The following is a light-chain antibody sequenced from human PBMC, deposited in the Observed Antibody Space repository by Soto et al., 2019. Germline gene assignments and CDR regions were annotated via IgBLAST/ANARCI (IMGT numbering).Light chain of an antibody. J-gene: IGKJ1*01. CDR3: QHYSSSSGT. Sequence: DIQMTQSPSTLSASVGDRVTITCRASQRMSGFLAWYQQKPGKAPQLLISDASSLESGVPSRFSGGGSGTAFTLTISSLQPEDFATYYCQHYSSSSGTFGPGTKVDIK. CDR2: DAS. V-gene: IGKV1-5*01. CDR1: QRMSGF.